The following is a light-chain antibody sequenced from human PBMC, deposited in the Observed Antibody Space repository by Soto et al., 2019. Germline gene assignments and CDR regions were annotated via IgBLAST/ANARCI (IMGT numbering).Light chain of an antibody. CDR3: SSFSVSSPVV. J-gene: IGLJ3*02. CDR1: SSDVGAYDY. CDR2: DVT. Sequence: QSALTQPASVSASPGQSITISCTGTSSDVGAYDYDSWYRQNPGKAPQLIISDVTNRPSGVSNRFSGSKSGNTASLAISGLQAEDEADYFCSSFSVSSPVVFGGGTKLTVL. V-gene: IGLV2-14*01.